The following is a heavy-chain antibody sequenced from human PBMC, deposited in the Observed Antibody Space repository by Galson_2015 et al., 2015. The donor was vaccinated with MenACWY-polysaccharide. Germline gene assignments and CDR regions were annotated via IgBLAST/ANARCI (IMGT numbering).Heavy chain of an antibody. CDR1: GYTFTNYY. CDR3: ARSNVPQVWTRNPQRMYYYGLDV. D-gene: IGHD1-1*01. J-gene: IGHJ6*02. Sequence: SVKVSCKASGYTFTNYYIHWVRQAPGQGLEWLGIINPSGGSPTYTQRFQGRITITRNTSTSTVFMDLGSLRSEDTAVYYCARSNVPQVWTRNPQRMYYYGLDVWGRGTTVVVSS. CDR2: INPSGGSP. V-gene: IGHV1-46*01.